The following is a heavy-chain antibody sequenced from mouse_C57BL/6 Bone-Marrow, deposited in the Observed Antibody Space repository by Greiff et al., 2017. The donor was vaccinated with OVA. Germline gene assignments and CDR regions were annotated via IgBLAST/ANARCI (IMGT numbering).Heavy chain of an antibody. CDR1: GYTFTSYW. CDR3: ARLYYYGSSWDAMDY. CDR2: IYPGSGST. J-gene: IGHJ4*01. Sequence: QVQLQQPGAELVKPGASVKMSCKASGYTFTSYWITWVKQRPGQGLEWIGDIYPGSGSTNYNEKFKSKATLTVDTSSSTAYMQLSSLTSEDSAVYYCARLYYYGSSWDAMDYWGQGTSVTVSS. D-gene: IGHD1-1*01. V-gene: IGHV1-55*01.